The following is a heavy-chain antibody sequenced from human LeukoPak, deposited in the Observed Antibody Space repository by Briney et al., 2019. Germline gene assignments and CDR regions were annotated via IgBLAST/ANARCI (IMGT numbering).Heavy chain of an antibody. J-gene: IGHJ3*02. Sequence: GGSLRLSCAASGFTVNRSFMSWVRQAPGKGLEWVSLISNDVATYYVDSVKGRFTISRDSSKNTLSLEMNSLRGEDTAVYYCARARTGAFDIWGQGTMVTVSS. V-gene: IGHV3-66*01. CDR1: GFTVNRSF. CDR3: ARARTGAFDI. CDR2: ISNDVAT.